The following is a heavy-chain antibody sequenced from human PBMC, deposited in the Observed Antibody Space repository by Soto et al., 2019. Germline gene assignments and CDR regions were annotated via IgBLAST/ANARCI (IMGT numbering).Heavy chain of an antibody. Sequence: PGESLKISCKGSGYSFTGYWIAWVRQMPGKGLEWMGIISPADSDTKYSPSFQGQVTISADKSISTASLQWSSLKASDTAMYYCARLIGVVTASYYFDYWGQGTLVTVSS. CDR3: ARLIGVVTASYYFDY. CDR1: GYSFTGYW. CDR2: ISPADSDT. V-gene: IGHV5-51*01. J-gene: IGHJ4*02. D-gene: IGHD2-21*02.